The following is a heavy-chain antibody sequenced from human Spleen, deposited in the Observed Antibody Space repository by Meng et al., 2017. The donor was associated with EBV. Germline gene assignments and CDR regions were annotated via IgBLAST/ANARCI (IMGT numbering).Heavy chain of an antibody. D-gene: IGHD3-10*01. CDR3: ARIMRFGARSFDY. CDR1: GGSFSDYY. V-gene: IGHV4-34*01. CDR2: VNHSGST. J-gene: IGHJ4*02. Sequence: QLQLRKWGAGLLKPSETLSLTCAVYGGSFSDYYWGWIRQPPGKGLEWIGEVNHSGSTNYNPSLKSRVTISVDTSKNQFSLKLSSVTAADTAVYYCARIMRFGARSFDYWGQGTLVTVSS.